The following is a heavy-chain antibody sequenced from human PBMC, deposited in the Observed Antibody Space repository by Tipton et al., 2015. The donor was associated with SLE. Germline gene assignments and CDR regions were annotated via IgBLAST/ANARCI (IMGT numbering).Heavy chain of an antibody. CDR1: GGSISSGGYY. Sequence: TLSLTCTVSGGSISSGGYYWSWIRQHPGKGLEWIGYIYYSGSTYYNPSLKSRVTISVDTSKNQFSLKLSSVTAADTAVYYCARDCCSGGSAIGAFDIWGQGTMVTVSS. V-gene: IGHV4-31*03. J-gene: IGHJ3*02. D-gene: IGHD2-15*01. CDR2: IYYSGST. CDR3: ARDCCSGGSAIGAFDI.